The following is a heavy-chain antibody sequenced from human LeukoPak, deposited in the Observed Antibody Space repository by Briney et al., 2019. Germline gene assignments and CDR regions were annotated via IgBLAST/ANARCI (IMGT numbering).Heavy chain of an antibody. Sequence: SETLSLTCTVSGYSISSGYFWGWMRQPPGKGLEWIGSIYQSGTAHYNPSLKSRVTISVDTSKNQFSLKLRSVMAADTAVYYCARGQRITMVRGVIFPYYYYYYIDVWGKGTTVTISS. V-gene: IGHV4-38-2*02. CDR1: GYSISSGYF. J-gene: IGHJ6*03. CDR3: ARGQRITMVRGVIFPYYYYYYIDV. CDR2: IYQSGTA. D-gene: IGHD3-10*01.